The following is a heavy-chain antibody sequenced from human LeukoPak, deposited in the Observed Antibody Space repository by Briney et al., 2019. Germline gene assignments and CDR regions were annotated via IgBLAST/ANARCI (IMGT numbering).Heavy chain of an antibody. CDR2: ISSSSSYI. CDR1: GFTFSSYS. J-gene: IGHJ4*02. CDR3: AKGYYGSGSYGWFDY. V-gene: IGHV3-21*01. D-gene: IGHD3-10*01. Sequence: GGSLRLSCAASGFTFSSYSMNWVRQAPGKGLEWVSSISSSSSYIYYADSVKGRFTISRDNAKNSLYLQMNSLRAEDTAVYYCAKGYYGSGSYGWFDYWGQGTLVTVSS.